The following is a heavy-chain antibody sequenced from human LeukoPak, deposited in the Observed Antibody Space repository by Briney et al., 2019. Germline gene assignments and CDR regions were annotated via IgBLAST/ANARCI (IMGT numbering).Heavy chain of an antibody. Sequence: PSETLSLTCLVSGDSIGSDYYWGWIRQSPGKGVEWIGSIHHSGNTYYNPSLKRRVTLSVDTSKNQFSLSLNSVTAAYAAVYYCARGGITIFYTLFYWGQGTLVTVSS. V-gene: IGHV4-38-2*02. CDR1: GDSIGSDYY. CDR3: ARGGITIFYTLFY. D-gene: IGHD3-9*01. J-gene: IGHJ4*02. CDR2: IHHSGNT.